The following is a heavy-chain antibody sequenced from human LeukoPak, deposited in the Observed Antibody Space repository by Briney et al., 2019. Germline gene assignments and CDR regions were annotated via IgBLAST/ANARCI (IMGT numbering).Heavy chain of an antibody. D-gene: IGHD5-24*01. CDR2: ISGSGTGT. CDR3: AKRRMTTIKEGFDY. V-gene: IGHV3-23*01. J-gene: IGHJ4*02. CDR1: GFTFSSYA. Sequence: QTGGSLRLSCAASGFTFSSYAMSWVRQAPGKGLEWVSAISGSGTGTYYAVSVKGQFTISRDNSKNTLYLQMNSLRSEDTAVYYCAKRRMTTIKEGFDYWGRGSLVSVCS.